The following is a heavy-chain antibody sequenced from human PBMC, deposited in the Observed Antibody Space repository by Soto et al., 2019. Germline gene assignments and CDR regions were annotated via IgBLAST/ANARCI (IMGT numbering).Heavy chain of an antibody. CDR3: AKKWERFLEWLPTYYGMDV. CDR2: ISYDGSNK. D-gene: IGHD3-3*01. CDR1: GFTFSSYG. V-gene: IGHV3-30*18. J-gene: IGHJ6*02. Sequence: GGSLRLSCAASGFTFSSYGMHWVRQAPGKGLEWVAVISYDGSNKYYADPVKGRFTISRDNSKNTLYLQMNSLRAEDTAVYYCAKKWERFLEWLPTYYGMDVWGQGTTVTVSS.